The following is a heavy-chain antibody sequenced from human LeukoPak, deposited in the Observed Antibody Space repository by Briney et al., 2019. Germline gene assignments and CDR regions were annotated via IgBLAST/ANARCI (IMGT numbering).Heavy chain of an antibody. Sequence: ASVKVSCKASGYIFTSYDINWVRQATGQGLEWMGWMSPNSDNRGYEQNFQGRVTMTMDTSISTAYMELSSLRSEDTAVYYCAAIMVVTAGVAFNIWGQGTMVTVSS. V-gene: IGHV1-8*01. D-gene: IGHD2-21*02. CDR2: MSPNSDNR. J-gene: IGHJ3*02. CDR3: AAIMVVTAGVAFNI. CDR1: GYIFTSYD.